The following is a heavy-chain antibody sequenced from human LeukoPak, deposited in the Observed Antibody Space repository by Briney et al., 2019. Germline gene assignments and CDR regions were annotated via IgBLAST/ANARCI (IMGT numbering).Heavy chain of an antibody. CDR1: GASTSSGSYY. D-gene: IGHD6-13*01. CDR2: IYTSGST. V-gene: IGHV4-61*02. J-gene: IGHJ3*02. Sequence: PSETLSLTCTVSGASTSSGSYYWPWIRQPAGKGLEWIVRIYTSGSTNYNPSLKSRLTISLDTSKNQFSLNLSSVTAADTAVYYCARAPMYSSSSRNAFDIWGQGTMVTVSS. CDR3: ARAPMYSSSSRNAFDI.